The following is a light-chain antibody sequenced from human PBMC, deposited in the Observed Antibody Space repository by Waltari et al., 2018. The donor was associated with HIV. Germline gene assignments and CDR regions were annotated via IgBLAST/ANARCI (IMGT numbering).Light chain of an antibody. Sequence: DVVVTQSPDSLALSVGERATLNCKSSQSLLYSSNNKNYLAWYQQKPGQPPKLLIYWASTRGSGVPDRFSGGGSGTDFTLTISSLQAEDVAIYYCQQYHTSWTFGQGTKVEIK. J-gene: IGKJ1*01. CDR1: QSLLYSSNNKNY. V-gene: IGKV4-1*01. CDR2: WAS. CDR3: QQYHTSWT.